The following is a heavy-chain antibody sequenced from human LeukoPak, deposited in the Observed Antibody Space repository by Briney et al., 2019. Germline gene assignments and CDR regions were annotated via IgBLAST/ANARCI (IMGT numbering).Heavy chain of an antibody. CDR3: ARSRRNIVVVPAPDY. D-gene: IGHD2-2*01. V-gene: IGHV3-7*01. CDR2: MNIDGSEK. CDR1: GFTFSSFW. Sequence: GGSLRLSCAASGFTFSSFWMGWVRQTPGKRLEWVANMNIDGSEKYYADSVKGRFSISRDNAKNSLYLQMNSLRAEDTAVYYCARSRRNIVVVPAPDYWGQGTLVTVSS. J-gene: IGHJ4*02.